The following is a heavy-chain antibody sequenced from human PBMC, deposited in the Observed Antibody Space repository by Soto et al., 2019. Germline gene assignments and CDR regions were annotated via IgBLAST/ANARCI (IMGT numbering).Heavy chain of an antibody. CDR2: ISSSSSYI. CDR3: ARDQFGITIFGVVRVLGFYGMDV. D-gene: IGHD3-3*01. CDR1: GFTFSSYS. V-gene: IGHV3-21*01. Sequence: GGSLRLSCAASGFTFSSYSMNWVRQAPGKGLEWVSSISSSSSYIYYSDSVKGRFTISRDNARNSLSLKMNSLRAEDTAVYYCARDQFGITIFGVVRVLGFYGMDVWGQGTTVTVSS. J-gene: IGHJ6*02.